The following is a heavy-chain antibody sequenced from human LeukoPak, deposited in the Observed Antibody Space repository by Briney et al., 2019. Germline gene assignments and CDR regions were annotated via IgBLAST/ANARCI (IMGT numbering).Heavy chain of an antibody. CDR1: GGTFNSYT. D-gene: IGHD2-15*01. V-gene: IGHV1-69*06. CDR3: TRDSPEYCSAGSCSLDY. CDR2: IIPIFRTA. Sequence: SVKVSCKASGGTFNSYTIGWVRQAPGQGLEWMGGIIPIFRTANYAQKFQGRVTITADKSTSTAYMELSSLSSEDTAVYYCTRDSPEYCSAGSCSLDYWGQGTLVTVSS. J-gene: IGHJ4*02.